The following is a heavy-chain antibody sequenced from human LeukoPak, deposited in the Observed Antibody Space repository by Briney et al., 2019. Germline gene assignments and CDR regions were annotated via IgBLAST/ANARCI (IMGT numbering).Heavy chain of an antibody. CDR2: IKSKTDGGTI. J-gene: IGHJ4*02. Sequence: GGSLRLSCAASGFTFSSYWMNWARQAPGKGLEWVGRIKSKTDGGTIDYAAPVKGRFTISRDDSKNTLYLQMDSLKTEDTAVYYCTTDPWCSGGSCYADSWGQGTLVTVSS. D-gene: IGHD2-15*01. CDR3: TTDPWCSGGSCYADS. CDR1: GFTFSSYW. V-gene: IGHV3-15*07.